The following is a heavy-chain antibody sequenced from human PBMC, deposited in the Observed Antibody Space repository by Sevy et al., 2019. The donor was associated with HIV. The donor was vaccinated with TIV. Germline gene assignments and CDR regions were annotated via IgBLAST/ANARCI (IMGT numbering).Heavy chain of an antibody. CDR1: GFTFSNAW. V-gene: IGHV3-15*01. CDR2: IKSKTDGGTT. Sequence: GGSLRLSCAASGFTFSNAWMSWVRQAPGKGLEWVGRIKSKTDGGTTDYAEPVKGRFTISTDESKNTLYLQMNSLKTEETAVYYCTTDTGISDYDFWSGRHDTFDNWGQGTMVTVSS. D-gene: IGHD3-3*01. J-gene: IGHJ3*02. CDR3: TTDTGISDYDFWSGRHDTFDN.